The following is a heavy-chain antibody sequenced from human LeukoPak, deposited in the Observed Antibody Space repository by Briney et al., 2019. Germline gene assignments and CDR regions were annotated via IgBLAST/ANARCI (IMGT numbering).Heavy chain of an antibody. V-gene: IGHV4-59*01. CDR3: ARDSGYSSGWYIDY. CDR2: IYYSGST. Sequence: PSETLSLTCTVSGGSISSYYWSWIRQPPGKGLEWIGYIYYSGSTNYNPSLKSRVTISVDTSKNQFSLKLSSVTAADTAVYYCARDSGYSSGWYIDYWGQGTLVTVSP. D-gene: IGHD6-19*01. J-gene: IGHJ4*02. CDR1: GGSISSYY.